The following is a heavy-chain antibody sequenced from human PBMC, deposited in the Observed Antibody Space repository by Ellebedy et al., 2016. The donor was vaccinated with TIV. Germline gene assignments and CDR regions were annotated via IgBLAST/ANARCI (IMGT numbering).Heavy chain of an antibody. CDR1: GYTFTSYG. CDR2: IIPIVGIA. V-gene: IGHV1-69*04. D-gene: IGHD5-18*01. CDR3: ARAEDTAMVFDY. J-gene: IGHJ4*02. Sequence: ASVKVSCKASGYTFTSYGISWVRQAPGQGLEWMGRIIPIVGIANYAQKFQGRVTITADKSTSTAYMELSSLRSEDTGVYYCARAEDTAMVFDYWGQGTLVTVSS.